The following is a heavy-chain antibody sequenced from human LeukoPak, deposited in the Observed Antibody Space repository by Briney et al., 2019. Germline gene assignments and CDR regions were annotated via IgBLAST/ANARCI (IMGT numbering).Heavy chain of an antibody. CDR1: GFTFNTYW. Sequence: GGSLRLSCAASGFTFNTYWMSWVRQAPGKGLEWVANIKEDGSDNNYVDSVKGRFTISRDNAKNSLFLQMNSLRAEDTALYYCARGGGAPDYWGQGTLVTVSS. V-gene: IGHV3-7*04. CDR2: IKEDGSDN. J-gene: IGHJ4*02. D-gene: IGHD3-16*01. CDR3: ARGGGAPDY.